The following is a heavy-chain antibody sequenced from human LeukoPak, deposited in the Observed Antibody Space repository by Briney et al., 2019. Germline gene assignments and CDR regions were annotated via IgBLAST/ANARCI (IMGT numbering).Heavy chain of an antibody. CDR3: ARDLYPYYYDSSGPHY. J-gene: IGHJ4*02. D-gene: IGHD3-22*01. CDR2: NSPHSGGT. V-gene: IGHV1-2*02. Sequence: ASVKVSCKASGYSFTGYYVHWVRQAPGQGLEWMGWNSPHSGGTYYAQKFQGRVTMTRDTSTSTVYMELSSLRSEDTAVYYCARDLYPYYYDSSGPHYWGQGTLVTVSS. CDR1: GYSFTGYY.